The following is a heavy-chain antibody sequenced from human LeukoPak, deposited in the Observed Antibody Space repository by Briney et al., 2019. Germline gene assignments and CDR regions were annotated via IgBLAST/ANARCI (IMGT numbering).Heavy chain of an antibody. CDR2: INPNSGGT. V-gene: IGHV1-2*02. J-gene: IGHJ4*02. CDR1: GYTFTGYY. D-gene: IGHD1-26*01. CDR3: ARMGGFAYFDY. Sequence: ASVKVSCKASGYTFTGYYMHWVRQAPGQGLEWMGWINPNSGGTNYAQKFQGRVTITADKSTSTAYMELSSLRSEDTAVYYCARMGGFAYFDYWGQGTLVTVSS.